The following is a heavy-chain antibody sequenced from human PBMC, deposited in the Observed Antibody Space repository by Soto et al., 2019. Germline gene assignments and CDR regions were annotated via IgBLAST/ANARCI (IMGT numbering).Heavy chain of an antibody. J-gene: IGHJ4*02. CDR3: VKDPGSGWGPYYFDY. CDR2: ISGSGGTT. CDR1: GFTFNSYA. Sequence: EVQLLESGGGLVQPGGSLRLSCAASGFTFNSYAMSWVRQAPGKGLEWVSGISGSGGTTYYGDSVKGRFTISRDNSRNTLYLQMNSLRAEDTAIYYCVKDPGSGWGPYYFDYWGQGTLVTVSS. V-gene: IGHV3-23*01. D-gene: IGHD6-19*01.